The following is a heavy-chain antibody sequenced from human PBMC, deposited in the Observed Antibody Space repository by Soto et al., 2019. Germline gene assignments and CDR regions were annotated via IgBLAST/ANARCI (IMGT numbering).Heavy chain of an antibody. J-gene: IGHJ4*02. CDR2: ISSDGNHK. CDR3: TRWEQPLFEY. V-gene: IGHV3-30-3*01. D-gene: IGHD1-26*01. CDR1: GFTVSAYT. Sequence: QVQLVESGGGVFQPGRSLRLSCAASGFTVSAYTMHWVRQAPGKGLEWVAVISSDGNHKYYTDSVKGRFTISRDTSTNTLYLQMNSLRAEDTAVYYCTRWEQPLFEYWGQGTLVTVSS.